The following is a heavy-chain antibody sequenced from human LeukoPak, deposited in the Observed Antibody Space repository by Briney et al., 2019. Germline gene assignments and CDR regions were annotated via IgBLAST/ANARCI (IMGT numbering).Heavy chain of an antibody. CDR1: GYTSTSYD. V-gene: IGHV1-8*01. Sequence: ASVKVSCKASGYTSTSYDINWVRQATGQGLEWMGWMNPNSGNTGYAQKFQGRVTMTRNTSISTAYMELSSLRSEDTAVYYCARRTVTTRCSDYWGQGTLVTVSS. D-gene: IGHD4-17*01. J-gene: IGHJ4*02. CDR2: MNPNSGNT. CDR3: ARRTVTTRCSDY.